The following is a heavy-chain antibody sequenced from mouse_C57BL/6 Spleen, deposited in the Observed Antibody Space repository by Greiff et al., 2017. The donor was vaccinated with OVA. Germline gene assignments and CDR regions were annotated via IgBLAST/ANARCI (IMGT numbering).Heavy chain of an antibody. V-gene: IGHV1-69*01. D-gene: IGHD1-1*01. CDR2: IDPSDSYT. CDR1: GYAFSSSW. CDR3: ARTYYGSAMDY. J-gene: IGHJ4*01. Sequence: QVQLQQSGPELVKPGASVKISCKASGYAFSSSWMNWVKQRPGQGLEWIGEIDPSDSYTNYNQKFKGKSTLTVDKSSSTAYMQLSSLTSEDSAVYYCARTYYGSAMDYWGQGTSVTVSS.